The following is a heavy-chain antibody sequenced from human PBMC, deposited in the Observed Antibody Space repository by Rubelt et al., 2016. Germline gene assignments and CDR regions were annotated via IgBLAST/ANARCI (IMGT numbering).Heavy chain of an antibody. CDR2: IRDKTKSYST. CDR1: DHY. Sequence: DHYIEWVRQAPGKGLEWVGRIRDKTKSYSTEFAASVKGRFTISRDDSKNSVSVQMNSLRAEDTAVYYCAKDLIFWAIAMTDTLLSNGDYWGQGILVTVSS. CDR3: AKDLIFWAIAMTDTLLSNGDY. J-gene: IGHJ4*02. D-gene: IGHD3-3*01. V-gene: IGHV3-72*01.